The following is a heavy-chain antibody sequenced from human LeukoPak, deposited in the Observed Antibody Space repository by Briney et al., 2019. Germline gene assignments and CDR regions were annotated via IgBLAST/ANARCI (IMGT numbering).Heavy chain of an antibody. CDR3: AREPYYYDSSGYSYYFDY. V-gene: IGHV1-2*02. CDR1: GYTFTGYY. D-gene: IGHD3-22*01. J-gene: IGHJ4*02. CDR2: INPNSGGT. Sequence: ASVKVSCKASGYTFTGYYMHWVRQAPGQGLEWIGWINPNSGGTNYAQKFQGRVTMTRDTSISTAYMELSRLRSDDTAVYYCAREPYYYDSSGYSYYFDYWGQGTLVTVSS.